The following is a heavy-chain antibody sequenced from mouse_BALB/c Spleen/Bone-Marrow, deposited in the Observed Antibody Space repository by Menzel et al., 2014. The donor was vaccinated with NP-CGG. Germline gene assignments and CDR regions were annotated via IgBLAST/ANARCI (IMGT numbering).Heavy chain of an antibody. CDR1: GFTFSSFG. V-gene: IGHV5-17*02. CDR2: ISSGSSTI. J-gene: IGHJ3*01. Sequence: EVKVVDSGGGLVQPGGSRKLSCAASGFTFSSFGMHWVRQAPEKGLEWVAYISSGSSTIYYADTVKGRFTISRDNPKNTLFLQMTSLRSEDTAMYYCASRAYWGQGTLVTVSA. CDR3: ASRAY.